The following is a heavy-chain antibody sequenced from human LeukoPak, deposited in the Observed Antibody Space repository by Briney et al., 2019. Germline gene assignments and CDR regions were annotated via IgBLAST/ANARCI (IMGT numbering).Heavy chain of an antibody. CDR2: MYYTGST. CDR3: ARCSSGYWFDP. J-gene: IGHJ5*02. Sequence: PSETLSLTCTVSGGSVTSYYWSWIPQPPGKGLEWIGYMYYTGSTSYNPSLQSRVTISVDTSKNQFSLRLRSLTAADTAVYYCARCSSGYWFDPWGQGTLVTVSS. V-gene: IGHV4-59*02. CDR1: GGSVTSYY. D-gene: IGHD6-19*01.